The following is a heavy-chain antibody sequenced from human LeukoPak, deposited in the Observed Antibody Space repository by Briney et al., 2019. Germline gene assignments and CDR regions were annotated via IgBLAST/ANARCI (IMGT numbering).Heavy chain of an antibody. J-gene: IGHJ4*02. CDR1: GITLSNYG. D-gene: IGHD3-22*01. V-gene: IGHV3-23*01. CDR3: AKRGVVIRVILVGFHKEAYYFDS. CDR2: ISDSGGRT. Sequence: GGSLRLSCAVSGITLSNYGMSWVRQAPGKGLEWVAGISDSGGRTKYADSVKGRFTISRDNSKNTLYLQMNSLRAEDMAVYFCAKRGVVIRVILVGFHKEAYYFDSWGQGALVTVSS.